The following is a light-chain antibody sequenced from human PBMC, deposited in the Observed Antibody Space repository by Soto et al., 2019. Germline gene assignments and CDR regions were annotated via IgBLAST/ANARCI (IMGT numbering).Light chain of an antibody. CDR3: QQDGSSPPWT. J-gene: IGKJ1*01. CDR2: GAS. CDR1: QSVSSSY. V-gene: IGKV3-20*01. Sequence: EIVLTQSPGTLSLSPGERATLSCRASQSVSSSYLAWYQQKPGQAPRLLIYGASSRATGIPDRLSGSGSETDFTLTISRREPEDFAVYYCQQDGSSPPWTFGQGTKVEIK.